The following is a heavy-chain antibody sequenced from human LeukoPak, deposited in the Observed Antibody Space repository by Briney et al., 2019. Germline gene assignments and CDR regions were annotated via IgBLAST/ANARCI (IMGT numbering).Heavy chain of an antibody. CDR2: MNPNSGNT. D-gene: IGHD4-17*01. V-gene: IGHV1-8*01. CDR3: ARGVYGDYPDPNFDY. Sequence: ASVKVSCKASGYTFTSYDINWVRQATGQRLEWMGWMNPNSGNTGYAQKFQGRVTMTRNTSISTAYMELSSLRSEDTAVCYCARGVYGDYPDPNFDYWGQGTLVTVSS. J-gene: IGHJ4*02. CDR1: GYTFTSYD.